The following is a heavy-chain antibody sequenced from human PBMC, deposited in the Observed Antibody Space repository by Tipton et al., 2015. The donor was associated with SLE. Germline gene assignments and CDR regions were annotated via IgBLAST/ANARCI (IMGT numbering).Heavy chain of an antibody. CDR3: ASRELRFLEFGYYSYGVDV. D-gene: IGHD3-3*01. J-gene: IGHJ6*02. CDR2: INHSGST. Sequence: TLSLTCAVYGGSFSGHYWSWIRQPPGKGLEWIGEINHSGSTNYNPSLKSRVTISVDTSKNQFSLKLSSVTAADTAVYYCASRELRFLEFGYYSYGVDVWGHGTTVTVSS. CDR1: GGSFSGHY. V-gene: IGHV4-34*01.